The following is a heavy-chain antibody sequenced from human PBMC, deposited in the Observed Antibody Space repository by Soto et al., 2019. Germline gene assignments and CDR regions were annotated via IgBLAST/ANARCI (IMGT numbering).Heavy chain of an antibody. D-gene: IGHD3-22*01. J-gene: IGHJ6*02. CDR3: ASSLEGYWVYYYYYGMDV. Sequence: QVQLVQSGAEVKKPGSSVKVSCKASGGTFSSYAISWVRQAPGQGLEWMGGIIPIFGTANYAQKFQGRVTITADESTGTAYMELSSLRSEDTAVYYCASSLEGYWVYYYYYGMDVWGQGTTVTVSS. CDR2: IIPIFGTA. CDR1: GGTFSSYA. V-gene: IGHV1-69*01.